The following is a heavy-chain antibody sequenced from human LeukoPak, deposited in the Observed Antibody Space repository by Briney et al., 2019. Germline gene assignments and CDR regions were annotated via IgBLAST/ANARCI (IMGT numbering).Heavy chain of an antibody. J-gene: IGHJ3*02. CDR1: GITFSPYW. Sequence: GGSLRLSCAASGITFSPYWMHWVRQAPGKGLEWVAVIWYDGSNKYSADSVKGRFTISRDNSKNTLYLQMKSLRAEDTAVYYCARAGSGSHPKELGAFDIWGPGTMVTVSS. D-gene: IGHD1-26*01. V-gene: IGHV3-33*08. CDR3: ARAGSGSHPKELGAFDI. CDR2: IWYDGSNK.